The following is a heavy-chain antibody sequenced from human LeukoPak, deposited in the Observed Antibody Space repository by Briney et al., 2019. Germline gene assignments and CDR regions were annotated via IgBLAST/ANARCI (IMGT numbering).Heavy chain of an antibody. CDR3: ASTITVTTDY. CDR2: IYHSGST. J-gene: IGHJ4*02. V-gene: IGHV4-61*02. Sequence: PSETLSLTCTVSGGSISSGSYYWSWLRQPAGKGLEGIGRIYHSGSTYYNPSLKSRVTISVDTSKNQFSLKLSSVTAADTAVYYCASTITVTTDYWGQGTLVTVSS. CDR1: GGSISSGSYY. D-gene: IGHD4-17*01.